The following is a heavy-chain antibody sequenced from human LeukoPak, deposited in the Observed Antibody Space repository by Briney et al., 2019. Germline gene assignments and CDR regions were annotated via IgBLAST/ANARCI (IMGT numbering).Heavy chain of an antibody. CDR1: GFNFSTYS. CDR2: ISISTTYI. J-gene: IGHJ4*02. V-gene: IGHV3-21*04. Sequence: PGGSLRLSCAASGFNFSTYSMNWVRQAPGKGLEWVSSISISTTYIFYADSVKGRFAISRDNAKNSLFLQMKSLRAEDTAVYFCARDTYYYDSGGYYYVKWIDYWGQGTLVTVSS. D-gene: IGHD3-22*01. CDR3: ARDTYYYDSGGYYYVKWIDY.